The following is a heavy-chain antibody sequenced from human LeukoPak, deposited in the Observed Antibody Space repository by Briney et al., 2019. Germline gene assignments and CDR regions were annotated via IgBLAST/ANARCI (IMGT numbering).Heavy chain of an antibody. D-gene: IGHD2-21*02. V-gene: IGHV1-2*02. CDR1: GYTFTGYY. Sequence: ASVKVSCKASGYTFTGYYMHWVRQAPGHGLEWMGWINPTSGGTDYAQKFQGRVTMTRDTSISTAYMELSRLRSDDTAVYYCARGLGYCGGDCFSSWYLDVWGHGTLVTVSS. J-gene: IGHJ2*01. CDR3: ARGLGYCGGDCFSSWYLDV. CDR2: INPTSGGT.